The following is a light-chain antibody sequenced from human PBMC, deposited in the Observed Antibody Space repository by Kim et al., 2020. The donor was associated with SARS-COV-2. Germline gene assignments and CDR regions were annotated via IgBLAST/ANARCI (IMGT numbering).Light chain of an antibody. V-gene: IGLV6-57*03. CDR2: EDD. CDR1: SGSINNRY. CDR3: QSYNRSNVV. Sequence: GKTRTISCTRSSGSINNRYVQWYQQRPGGVPTTVIYEDDQRPSGVSDRFSGSIDNSSNSASLTISGLKTEDEADYYCQSYNRSNVVFGGGTQLTVL. J-gene: IGLJ2*01.